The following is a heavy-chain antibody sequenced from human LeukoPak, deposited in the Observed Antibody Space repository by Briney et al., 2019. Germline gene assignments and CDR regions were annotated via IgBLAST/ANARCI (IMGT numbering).Heavy chain of an antibody. CDR3: ARGYCSGGSCFYFDN. Sequence: GGSLRLSCAASGFTFDDYGMSWVRQAPGKGLEWVSGINWNGGTIGYADSVKGRFTISRDNAKKSLYLQMNSLRAEDTALYYCARGYCSGGSCFYFDNWGQGTLVTVSS. CDR2: INWNGGTI. J-gene: IGHJ4*02. V-gene: IGHV3-20*04. CDR1: GFTFDDYG. D-gene: IGHD2-15*01.